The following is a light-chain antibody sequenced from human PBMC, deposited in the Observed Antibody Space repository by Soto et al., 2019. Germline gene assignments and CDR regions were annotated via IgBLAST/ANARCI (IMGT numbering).Light chain of an antibody. Sequence: QSVPTQPASVSGSPGQSITISCTGTSSDVGSYNLVSWYQQHPGKAPKLMIYEVSKRPSGVSIRFSGSNSGNTASLTFFGLQAEDEADYYCCSYAGSSIFYVFGTGTKVTVL. CDR2: EVS. CDR3: CSYAGSSIFYV. J-gene: IGLJ1*01. V-gene: IGLV2-23*02. CDR1: SSDVGSYNL.